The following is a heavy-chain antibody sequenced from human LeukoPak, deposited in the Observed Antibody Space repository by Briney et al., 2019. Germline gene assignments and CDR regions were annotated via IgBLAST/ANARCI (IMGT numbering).Heavy chain of an antibody. CDR3: ARWHFWSGYFDY. CDR1: GGSISSYY. CDR2: IYYSGST. Sequence: PSETLSLTCTVSGGSISSYYWSWIRQPPGKGLEWIGYIYYSGSTNYNPSLKSRVTISVDTSKNQFSLKLSSVTAADTAVYYYARWHFWSGYFDYWGQGTLVTVSS. J-gene: IGHJ4*02. D-gene: IGHD3-3*02. V-gene: IGHV4-59*01.